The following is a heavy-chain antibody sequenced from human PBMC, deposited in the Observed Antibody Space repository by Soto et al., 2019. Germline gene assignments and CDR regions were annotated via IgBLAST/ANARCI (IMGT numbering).Heavy chain of an antibody. CDR3: AIYSSIGAYDGY. CDR2: IYNSVST. Sequence: QVQLQESGPGLVKPSETLSLTCTVSGGSISSDYWSWIRQPPGKGLEWIGYIYNSVSTNYNPSLKSRVTISVDTSKNQFSLKLSSVTAADTAVYYCAIYSSIGAYDGYWCQGTLVTVSS. CDR1: GGSISSDY. J-gene: IGHJ4*02. V-gene: IGHV4-59*12. D-gene: IGHD2-21*01.